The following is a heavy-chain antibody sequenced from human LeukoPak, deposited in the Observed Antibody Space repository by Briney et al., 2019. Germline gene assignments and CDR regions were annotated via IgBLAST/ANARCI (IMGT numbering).Heavy chain of an antibody. J-gene: IGHJ5*02. V-gene: IGHV4-34*01. Sequence: PAETLSLTCAVSGGSFSGYYWTWIRQPPGKGLEWIGEINHSGRTNYNPSLKSRVIMSVDTSKNQFSLKLSSVTATDTAVYYCARPLGYCSDSRCPQSWFDPWGQGTLVTVSS. CDR1: GGSFSGYY. D-gene: IGHD2-15*01. CDR2: INHSGRT. CDR3: ARPLGYCSDSRCPQSWFDP.